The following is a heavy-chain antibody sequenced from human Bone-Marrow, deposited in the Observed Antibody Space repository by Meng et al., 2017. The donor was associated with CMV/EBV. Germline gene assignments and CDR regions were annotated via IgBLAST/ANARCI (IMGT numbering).Heavy chain of an antibody. CDR2: ISSSSSYI. D-gene: IGHD3-3*01. CDR3: ARDYDFWSGYYYYYGMDV. V-gene: IGHV3-21*01. CDR1: GFTFSSYS. J-gene: IGHJ6*02. Sequence: GGSLRLSCAASGFTFSSYSMNWVRQAPGKGLEWVSSISSSSSYIYYADSVKGRFTISRDNAKNSLYLQMNSLRAENTAVYYCARDYDFWSGYYYYYGMDVWGQGTTVTVSS.